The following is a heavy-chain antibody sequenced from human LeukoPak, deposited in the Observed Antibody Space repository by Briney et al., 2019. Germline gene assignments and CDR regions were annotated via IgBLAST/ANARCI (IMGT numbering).Heavy chain of an antibody. J-gene: IGHJ4*02. CDR1: GGSISSGDYY. V-gene: IGHV4-30-4*02. Sequence: SETLSLTCTVSGGSISSGDYYWSWIRQPPGKGLEWIGYIYYSGSTYYNPSLKSRVTISVDTSKNQFSLKLSSVTAADTAVYYCARDNYDILTGPHFDYWGQGTLVTVSS. CDR3: ARDNYDILTGPHFDY. CDR2: IYYSGST. D-gene: IGHD3-9*01.